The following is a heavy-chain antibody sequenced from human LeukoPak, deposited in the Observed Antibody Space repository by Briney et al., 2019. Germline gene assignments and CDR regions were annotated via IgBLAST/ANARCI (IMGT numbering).Heavy chain of an antibody. Sequence: SETLSLTCTVSGGSISSSYWSWIRQPPGKGLEWIGYIYYSGNTNYNPSLRSRVTISVDTSKNQFSLKLNSVTAADTAVYYCARRLVRGVTPGDWYFDLWGRGTLVTVSS. J-gene: IGHJ2*01. CDR3: ARRLVRGVTPGDWYFDL. V-gene: IGHV4-59*01. CDR2: IYYSGNT. CDR1: GGSISSSY. D-gene: IGHD3-10*01.